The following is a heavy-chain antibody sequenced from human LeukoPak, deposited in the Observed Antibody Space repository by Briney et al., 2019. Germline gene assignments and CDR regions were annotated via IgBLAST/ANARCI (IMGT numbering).Heavy chain of an antibody. J-gene: IGHJ4*02. V-gene: IGHV3-74*01. D-gene: IGHD1-26*01. CDR3: VRDLGGRSGH. CDR2: SNEDGSTT. Sequence: HPGGSLRLSCAASGFTFYSNWMHWVRQAPGKGLVWVSRSNEDGSTTNYADSVKGRFTISRDNAKNTLYLQMNSLTAEDTAVYYCVRDLGGRSGHWGQGTLATVSS. CDR1: GFTFYSNW.